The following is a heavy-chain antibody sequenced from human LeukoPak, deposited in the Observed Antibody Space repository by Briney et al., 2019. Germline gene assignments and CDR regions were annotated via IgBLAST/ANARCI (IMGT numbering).Heavy chain of an antibody. D-gene: IGHD5-18*01. CDR2: IYYSGST. CDR1: GGSISSGDYY. J-gene: IGHJ4*02. Sequence: SETLSLTCTVSGGSISSGDYYWSWIRQPPGKGLEWIGYIYYSGSTYYNPSLRSRVTISVDTSKNQFSLKLSSVTAADMAVYYCARISDTAMVFIIDYWGQGTLVTVSS. CDR3: ARISDTAMVFIIDY. V-gene: IGHV4-30-4*08.